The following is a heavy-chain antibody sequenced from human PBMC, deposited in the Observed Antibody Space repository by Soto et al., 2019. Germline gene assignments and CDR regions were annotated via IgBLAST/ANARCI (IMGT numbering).Heavy chain of an antibody. CDR3: ARAIRVICAFDI. Sequence: ASVKVSCKAAGYAFTSYGISWVRQAPGQGLEWMGWISAYNGNTNYAQKLQGRVTMTTDTSTSTAYMELRSLRSDDTAVYYCARAIRVICAFDIWGQGTMVTVSS. V-gene: IGHV1-18*04. CDR1: GYAFTSYG. D-gene: IGHD3-16*02. CDR2: ISAYNGNT. J-gene: IGHJ3*02.